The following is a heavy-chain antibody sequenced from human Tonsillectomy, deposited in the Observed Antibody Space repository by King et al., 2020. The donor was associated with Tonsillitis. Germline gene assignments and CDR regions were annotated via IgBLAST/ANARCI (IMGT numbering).Heavy chain of an antibody. Sequence: VQLVESGGGVVQPGRSLRLSCAASVFIFNNYALHWVRQAPGKGLEWVAVISYEGSNKYYTDSVKGRFTISRDSSKNTLYLQINSLRVEDTAVYYCARGPPELRFLDMDVWGTGTTVTVSS. CDR3: ARGPPELRFLDMDV. D-gene: IGHD3-3*01. CDR1: VFIFNNYA. CDR2: ISYEGSNK. J-gene: IGHJ6*03. V-gene: IGHV3-30*10.